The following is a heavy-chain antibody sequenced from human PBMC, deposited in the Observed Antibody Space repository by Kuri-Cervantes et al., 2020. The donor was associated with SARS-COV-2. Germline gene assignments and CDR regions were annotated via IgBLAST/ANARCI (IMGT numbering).Heavy chain of an antibody. J-gene: IGHJ4*02. V-gene: IGHV3-30-3*01. CDR2: ISYDGSNK. D-gene: IGHD1-26*01. CDR1: GFTFSSYA. Sequence: GESLKISCAASGFTFSSYAMHWVRQAPGKGLEWVAVISYDGSNKYYADSVKGRFTISRDNSKNTLYLQMNSLRAEDTAVYYCARGGSYYQAFDYWGQGTLVTVSS. CDR3: ARGGSYYQAFDY.